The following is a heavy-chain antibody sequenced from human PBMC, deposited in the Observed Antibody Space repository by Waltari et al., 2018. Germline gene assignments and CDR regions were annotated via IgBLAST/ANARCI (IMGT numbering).Heavy chain of an antibody. CDR1: GYTFTDYY. CDR3: ATPRGYPGAPVVK. D-gene: IGHD2-15*01. CDR2: VDPEDGEK. J-gene: IGHJ4*02. V-gene: IGHV1-69-2*01. Sequence: EVQLVQSGAEVKKPGATVKISCKASGYTFTDYYMHWVQQDPGKGLEWMGRVDPEDGEKIYAEKFQGRVTISVDTSKNQFSLKLSSVTAADTAVYYCATPRGYPGAPVVKWGQGTLVTVSS.